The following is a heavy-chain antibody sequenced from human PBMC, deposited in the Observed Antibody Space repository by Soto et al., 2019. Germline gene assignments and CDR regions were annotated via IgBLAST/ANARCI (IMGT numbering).Heavy chain of an antibody. CDR1: GFTFSDYG. CDR2: ISYDGNNR. V-gene: IGHV3-30*03. J-gene: IGHJ4*02. Sequence: QVQLVESGGGVVQPGRSLRVSCAASGFTFSDYGIYWVRQAPGKGLEWVALISYDGNNREYGDSVKGRFTISRDNSKNTLYLQINSLRVEDTAVYYCAFGDNSFDYGGQGTLVTVSS. D-gene: IGHD1-20*01. CDR3: AFGDNSFDY.